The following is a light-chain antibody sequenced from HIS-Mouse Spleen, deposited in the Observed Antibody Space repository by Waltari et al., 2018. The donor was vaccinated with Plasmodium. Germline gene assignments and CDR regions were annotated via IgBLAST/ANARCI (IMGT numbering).Light chain of an antibody. V-gene: IGKV3-11*01. Sequence: EIVLTQSPATLSLSPGERVTLSCRASQSVSSYLAWYQQKAGQAPRLLIYDASNRATGIPARFSGRGSGTDFTLTISSLEPEDFAVYYCQQRSNWPPTFGQVTRLESK. CDR2: DAS. J-gene: IGKJ5*01. CDR1: QSVSSY. CDR3: QQRSNWPPT.